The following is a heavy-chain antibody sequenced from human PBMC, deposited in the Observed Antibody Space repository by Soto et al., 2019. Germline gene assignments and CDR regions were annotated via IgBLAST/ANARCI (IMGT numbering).Heavy chain of an antibody. CDR1: GFTFSSYA. CDR3: AFGNYWFGEPGTYFDY. Sequence: GGSLRLSCAASGFTFSSYAMSWVRQAPGKGLEWVSAISGSGGSTYYADSVKGRFTISRDNSKNTLYLQMNSLRAEDTAVYYCAFGNYWFGEPGTYFDYWGQGTLVTVSS. CDR2: ISGSGGST. J-gene: IGHJ4*02. V-gene: IGHV3-23*01. D-gene: IGHD3-10*01.